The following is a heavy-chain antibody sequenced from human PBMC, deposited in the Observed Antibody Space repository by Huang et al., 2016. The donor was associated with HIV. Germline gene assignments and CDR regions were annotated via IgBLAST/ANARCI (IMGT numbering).Heavy chain of an antibody. CDR2: IYSDDDK. CDR3: ALSVGPFDY. D-gene: IGHD2-15*01. CDR1: GFSLTTPGVS. Sequence: QIALKESGPTLVKPTQTLTLTCTFSGFSLTTPGVSVGWIRQPPGKALEWLALIYSDDDKRYSPSLKSRLTIAKDTARKQVVLTMTKMAPVDTATYYCALSVGPFDYWGQGTLVTVSS. V-gene: IGHV2-5*02. J-gene: IGHJ4*02.